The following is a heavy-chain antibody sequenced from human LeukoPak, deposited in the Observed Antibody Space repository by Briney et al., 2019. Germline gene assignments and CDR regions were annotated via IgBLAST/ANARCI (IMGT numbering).Heavy chain of an antibody. CDR1: GASFSGYY. V-gene: IGHV4-34*01. CDR3: AKVYSSSSRDSFDV. D-gene: IGHD6-6*01. J-gene: IGHJ3*01. Sequence: SETLSLTCAVYGASFSGYYWSWIRQTPGKGLEWIGGINHSGSISYNPSLKSRITMSVDTCKSQFSLELRSVNAADTAVYYCAKVYSSSSRDSFDVWGQGTMVTVSS. CDR2: INHSGSI.